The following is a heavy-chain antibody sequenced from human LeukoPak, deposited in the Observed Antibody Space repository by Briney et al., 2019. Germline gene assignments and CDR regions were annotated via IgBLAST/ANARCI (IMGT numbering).Heavy chain of an antibody. D-gene: IGHD3-22*01. V-gene: IGHV3-33*01. CDR1: GFTFSSYG. CDR3: ARGYYDSSGYIDY. CDR2: IWYDGSNK. Sequence: GGSLRLSCAASGFTFSSYGMHWVRQAPGKGLEWVAVIWYDGSNKYYADSVKGRFTISRDNSENTLYLQMNSLRAEDTAVYYCARGYYDSSGYIDYWGQGTLVTVSS. J-gene: IGHJ4*02.